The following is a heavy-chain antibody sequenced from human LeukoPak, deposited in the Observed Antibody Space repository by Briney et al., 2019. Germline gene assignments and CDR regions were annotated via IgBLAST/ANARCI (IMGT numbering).Heavy chain of an antibody. Sequence: GASVKVSCKASGYTFTTHDLTWVRQATGQGLEWMGWMNPGSGDTAYAQTFQGRGTMTRDTTMSTAYMELNSLGSEDTAIYYCARGLGDYNTDWFPVSGYWGQGTPVTVSS. D-gene: IGHD3-9*01. CDR2: MNPGSGDT. V-gene: IGHV1-8*01. J-gene: IGHJ4*02. CDR3: ARGLGDYNTDWFPVSGY. CDR1: GYTFTTHD.